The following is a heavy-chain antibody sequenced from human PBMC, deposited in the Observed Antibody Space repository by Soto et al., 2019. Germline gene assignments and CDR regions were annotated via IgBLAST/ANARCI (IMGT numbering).Heavy chain of an antibody. V-gene: IGHV3-21*01. J-gene: IGHJ6*02. Sequence: GGSLRLSCAASGFTFSSYTMNWVRQAPGKGLEWVSSITTSSSYIYYADSLKGRFTVSRDNAESSLYLQMNSLRADDTAMYYCAREILSDHYAMDVWGQGTTVTVSS. CDR3: AREILSDHYAMDV. CDR2: ITTSSSYI. CDR1: GFTFSSYT.